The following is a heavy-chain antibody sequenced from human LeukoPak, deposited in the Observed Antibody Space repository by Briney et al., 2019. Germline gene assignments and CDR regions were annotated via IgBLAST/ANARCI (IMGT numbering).Heavy chain of an antibody. CDR1: GFSISTASYY. Sequence: PSETLSLTCTVSGFSISTASYYWGWIRQPPGKGLEWIGYIYYSGGTNYNPSLKSRVTISVDTSKNQFSLKLSSVTAADTAVYYCARSGMITFGGVIVAIDYWGQGTLVTVSS. V-gene: IGHV4-61*05. CDR2: IYYSGGT. CDR3: ARSGMITFGGVIVAIDY. D-gene: IGHD3-16*02. J-gene: IGHJ4*02.